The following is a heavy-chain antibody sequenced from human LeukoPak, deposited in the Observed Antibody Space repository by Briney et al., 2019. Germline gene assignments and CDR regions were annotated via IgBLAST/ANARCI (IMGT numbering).Heavy chain of an antibody. J-gene: IGHJ4*02. Sequence: PSETLSLTCTVSGGSISSYYWSWIRQPPGKGLEWIGEINHSGSTNYNPSLKSRVTISVDTSKNQFSLKLSSVTAADTAVYFCARGPPTDYYDSSGFYYVFDYWGQGTLVTVSS. V-gene: IGHV4-34*01. D-gene: IGHD3-22*01. CDR3: ARGPPTDYYDSSGFYYVFDY. CDR1: GGSISSYY. CDR2: INHSGST.